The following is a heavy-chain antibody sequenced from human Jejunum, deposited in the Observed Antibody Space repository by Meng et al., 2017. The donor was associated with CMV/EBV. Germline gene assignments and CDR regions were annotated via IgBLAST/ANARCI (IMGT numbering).Heavy chain of an antibody. CDR2: IEGNGVTT. D-gene: IGHD6-19*01. V-gene: IGHV3-23*01. CDR3: AKVNEASGLVSSYLDC. J-gene: IGHJ4*02. Sequence: FTFALYAVNWVRQAPGKGLGWVSGIEGNGVTTYYADSVKGRFTISRDNSKNTVYLQMNNLRAEDTAVYYCAKVNEASGLVSSYLDCWGQGTPVTVSS. CDR1: FTFALYA.